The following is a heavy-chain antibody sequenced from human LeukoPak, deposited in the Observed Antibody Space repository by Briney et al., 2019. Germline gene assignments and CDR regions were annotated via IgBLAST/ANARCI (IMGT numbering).Heavy chain of an antibody. D-gene: IGHD1-1*01. Sequence: GGSLRLSCAASGFTFSSYWMHWVRQAPGKGLVWVSRINSEGRSTSYADSVKGRFTISRDNAKNTLYLQMNSLRAEDTAVYYCARDRYNQTWFDPWGQGTLVTVSS. CDR2: INSEGRST. J-gene: IGHJ5*02. CDR3: ARDRYNQTWFDP. V-gene: IGHV3-74*01. CDR1: GFTFSSYW.